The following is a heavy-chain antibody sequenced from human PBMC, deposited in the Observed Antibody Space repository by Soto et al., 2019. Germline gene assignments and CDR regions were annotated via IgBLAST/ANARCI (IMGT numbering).Heavy chain of an antibody. V-gene: IGHV1-69*01. CDR1: GGTFSSYA. CDR3: ARDEGVGATPPHSKLDHSMDV. J-gene: IGHJ6*04. D-gene: IGHD1-26*01. CDR2: IIPIFGTA. Sequence: QVQLVQSGAEVKKPGSSVKVSCKASGGTFSSYAISWVRQAPGQGLEWMGGIIPIFGTANYAQKFQGRVTISEDESTSTDYMELSSLRTEDTAVYYCARDEGVGATPPHSKLDHSMDVRGNATTVTVSS.